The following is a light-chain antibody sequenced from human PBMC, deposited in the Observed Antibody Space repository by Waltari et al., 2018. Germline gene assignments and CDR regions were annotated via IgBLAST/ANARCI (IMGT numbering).Light chain of an antibody. CDR1: QSISTN. J-gene: IGKJ4*01. Sequence: EVVMTQSPATLSVSPGERAILSCKASQSISTNLAWYQQKPGQAPRPLIYGASTRVTNIPARFSGSGSETEFTLTISSLQSEDFAVYYCQQYNNWPPLTFGGGTRVEIK. CDR2: GAS. CDR3: QQYNNWPPLT. V-gene: IGKV3-15*01.